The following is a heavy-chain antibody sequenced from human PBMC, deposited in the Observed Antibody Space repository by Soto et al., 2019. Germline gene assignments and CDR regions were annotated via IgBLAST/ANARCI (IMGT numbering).Heavy chain of an antibody. J-gene: IGHJ6*01. CDR3: ERNRLRQYYYCIYV. CDR2: IYPGRSDT. CDR1: GYSLANYW. D-gene: IGHD3-10*01. Sequence: PGEPLKISCQGSGYSLANYWIAWVRQMHGKGLEWVGVIYPGRSDTRYSPSFRGQVTISADTSLSHVYLTWSSPKASDPAVYYHERNRLRQYYYCIYVWGQRPRV. V-gene: IGHV5-51*01.